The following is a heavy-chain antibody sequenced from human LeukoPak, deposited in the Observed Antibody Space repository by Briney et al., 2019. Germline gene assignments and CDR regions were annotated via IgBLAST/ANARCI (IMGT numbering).Heavy chain of an antibody. Sequence: GGSLRLSCAASGFTFDDYAMHWVRQAPGKGLEWVSGISWNSGSIGYADSVKGRFTISRDNSKNTLYLQMNSLRAEDMAVYYCAKDQYYYDSSGYYYWGQGALVTVSS. CDR1: GFTFDDYA. D-gene: IGHD3-22*01. CDR2: ISWNSGSI. J-gene: IGHJ4*02. V-gene: IGHV3-9*03. CDR3: AKDQYYYDSSGYYY.